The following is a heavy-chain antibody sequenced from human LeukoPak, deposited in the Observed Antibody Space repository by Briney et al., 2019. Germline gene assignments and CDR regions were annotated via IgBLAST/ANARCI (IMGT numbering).Heavy chain of an antibody. V-gene: IGHV1-2*02. CDR1: GYTFTDYY. J-gene: IGHJ1*01. D-gene: IGHD6-13*01. Sequence: ASVKVSCKASGYTFTDYYIHRVRQAPGQGLEWMGWINPKNGDTNYAQKFRGRVAMTRDTSISTAYMELSRVRSDDTAVFYCAKRSSSSWTEYFQHWGQGTLVTVSS. CDR2: INPKNGDT. CDR3: AKRSSSSWTEYFQH.